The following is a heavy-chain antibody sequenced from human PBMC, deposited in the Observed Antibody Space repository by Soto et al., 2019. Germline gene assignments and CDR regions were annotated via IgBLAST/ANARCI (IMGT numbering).Heavy chain of an antibody. D-gene: IGHD3-22*01. J-gene: IGHJ4*02. Sequence: PGESLKISCKGSGYTFTDYWIGWVRQLPGKGLEWMGIIYPGDSDTRYSPSFQGHVTITVDKSTSTAYLQWNTLKASDTAMYYCARQIYDSDSGPNFQYYFDSWGQGTLVTVSP. CDR3: ARQIYDSDSGPNFQYYFDS. V-gene: IGHV5-51*01. CDR2: IYPGDSDT. CDR1: GYTFTDYW.